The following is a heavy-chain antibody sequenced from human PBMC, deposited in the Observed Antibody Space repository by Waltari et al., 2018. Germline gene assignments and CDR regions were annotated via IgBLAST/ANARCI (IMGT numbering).Heavy chain of an antibody. CDR1: GGPIRSSSSY. D-gene: IGHD6-19*01. V-gene: IGHV4-39*01. CDR2: IYYSGST. J-gene: IGHJ4*02. Sequence: QLQLQESGPGLVKPSETLSLTCTVSGGPIRSSSSYWGWIRPPPGKGLEWIGSIYYSGSTCYNPSLKSRVTISVDTSKNQFSLKLSSVTAADTAVYYCARRGSDVELGLSDWGQGTLVTVSS. CDR3: ARRGSDVELGLSD.